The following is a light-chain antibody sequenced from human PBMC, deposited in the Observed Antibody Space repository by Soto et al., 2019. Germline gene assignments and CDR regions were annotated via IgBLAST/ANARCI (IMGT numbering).Light chain of an antibody. V-gene: IGKV1-39*01. CDR2: VAS. CDR3: HHSYNSPFT. CDR1: QSISRY. Sequence: DIQMTQAPSSLSASVGDRVTITCRASQSISRYLNWYQQKSRKAPRLLSFVASSLQGVYPSRFSGSGSGTDLTIPLSSLQPEDFATSFCHHSYNSPFTFGPGTTVDI. J-gene: IGKJ3*01.